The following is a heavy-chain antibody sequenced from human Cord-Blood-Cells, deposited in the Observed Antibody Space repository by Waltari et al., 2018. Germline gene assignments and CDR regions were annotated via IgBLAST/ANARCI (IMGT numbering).Heavy chain of an antibody. CDR2: IIPIFGTA. J-gene: IGHJ5*02. Sequence: QVQLVQSGAEVKKPGSSVKVSCKASGGTFSSYAISWVRQAPGQGLEWMGGIIPIFGTANYAQKFQGRVTITADESTSTAYMELSSLRSEDTAVYYCAREPYDYVWGSYRVFDPWGQGTLVTVSS. CDR1: GGTFSSYA. V-gene: IGHV1-69*01. D-gene: IGHD3-16*02. CDR3: AREPYDYVWGSYRVFDP.